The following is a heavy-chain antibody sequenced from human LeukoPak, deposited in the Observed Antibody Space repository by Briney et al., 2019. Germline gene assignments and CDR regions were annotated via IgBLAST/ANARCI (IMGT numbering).Heavy chain of an antibody. D-gene: IGHD3-10*01. CDR2: ISSSSSTI. CDR1: GFTFSSYS. J-gene: IGHJ5*02. CDR3: ARAGGFDP. Sequence: PGGSLRLSCAASGFTFSSYSMNWVRQAPGKGLEWVSYISSSSSTIYYADSVKGRFTISRDNSKNTLYLQMNSLGAEDTAVYYCARAGGFDPWGQGTLVTVSS. V-gene: IGHV3-48*01.